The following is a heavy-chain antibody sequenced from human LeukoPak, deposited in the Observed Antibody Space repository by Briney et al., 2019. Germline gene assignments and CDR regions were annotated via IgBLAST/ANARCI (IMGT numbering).Heavy chain of an antibody. J-gene: IGHJ3*02. CDR2: ISAYNGNT. V-gene: IGHV1-18*01. Sequence: GASVKVSCKASGYTFTSYGISWVRQAPGQGLEWMGWISAYNGNTNYAQKLQGRVTMTTDTSTSTAYMELRSLRSDDTAVYYCARGALPNRYSSSSAAAFDIWGQGTMVTVSS. CDR1: GYTFTSYG. CDR3: ARGALPNRYSSSSAAAFDI. D-gene: IGHD6-6*01.